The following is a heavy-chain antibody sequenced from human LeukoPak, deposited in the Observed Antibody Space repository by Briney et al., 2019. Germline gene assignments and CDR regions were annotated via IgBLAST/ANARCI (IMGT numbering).Heavy chain of an antibody. CDR1: GFTFSSYA. D-gene: IGHD2-15*01. CDR3: AKMGVVGTGRDFDY. Sequence: PGGSLRLSCAASGFTFSSYAMSWVRQAPGKGLEWVSAISGSGGSTYYADSVKGRFTISRGNSKNTLYLQMNSLRAEDTAVYYCAKMGVVGTGRDFDYWGQGTLVTVSS. CDR2: ISGSGGST. J-gene: IGHJ4*02. V-gene: IGHV3-23*01.